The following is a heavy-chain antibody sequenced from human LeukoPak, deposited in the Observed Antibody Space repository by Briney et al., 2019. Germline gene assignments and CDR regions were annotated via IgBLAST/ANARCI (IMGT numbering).Heavy chain of an antibody. V-gene: IGHV3-30*03. CDR2: ISDDGSNK. CDR1: GFTFSSYG. J-gene: IGHJ3*02. D-gene: IGHD3-22*01. Sequence: GRSLRLSCAATGFTFSSYGMHWVRQASGKGLEWVAVISDDGSNKYYADSVKGRFTISRDNSKNTLYLQMKSLRAEDTAVYYCARPPPMIAYWDAFDIWGQGTMVTVSS. CDR3: ARPPPMIAYWDAFDI.